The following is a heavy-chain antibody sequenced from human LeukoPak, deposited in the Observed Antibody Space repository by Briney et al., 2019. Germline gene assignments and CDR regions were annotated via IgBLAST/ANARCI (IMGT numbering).Heavy chain of an antibody. CDR2: VYYSGRT. CDR3: ARLLYDRSGYYYFDY. D-gene: IGHD3-22*01. Sequence: SETLSLTCTVSGGSISSSSYYWGWIRQPPGKGLQWIGSVYYSGRTYDNPSLKSRVTVSVDTSKSQFSLKLSSVTAADTAVYYCARLLYDRSGYYYFDYWGQGTLVTVSS. J-gene: IGHJ4*02. V-gene: IGHV4-39*01. CDR1: GGSISSSSYY.